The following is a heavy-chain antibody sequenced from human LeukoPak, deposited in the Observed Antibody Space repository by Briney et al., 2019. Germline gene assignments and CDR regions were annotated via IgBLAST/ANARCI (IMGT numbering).Heavy chain of an antibody. CDR2: INHSGST. Sequence: SETLSLTCAVYGGSFSGYYWSWIRQPPGKGLEWTGEINHSGSTNYNPSLKSRVTISVDTSKNQFSLKLSSVTAADTAVYYCARGLRGVSLYHYFDYWGQGTLVTVSS. D-gene: IGHD3-16*02. J-gene: IGHJ4*02. CDR1: GGSFSGYY. V-gene: IGHV4-34*01. CDR3: ARGLRGVSLYHYFDY.